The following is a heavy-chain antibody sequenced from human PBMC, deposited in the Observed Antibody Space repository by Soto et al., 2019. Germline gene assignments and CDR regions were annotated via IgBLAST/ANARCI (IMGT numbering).Heavy chain of an antibody. CDR1: GGSISSGDYY. D-gene: IGHD2-2*01. V-gene: IGHV4-30-4*01. CDR3: ARGGGYCSSTSCFLYYYYGMDV. Sequence: SETLSLTCTVSGGSISSGDYYWSWIRQPPGKGLEWIGYIYYSGSTYYNPSLKSRVTISVDTSKNQFSLKLSSVTAADTAVYYCARGGGYCSSTSCFLYYYYGMDVWGQGTTVTVSS. J-gene: IGHJ6*02. CDR2: IYYSGST.